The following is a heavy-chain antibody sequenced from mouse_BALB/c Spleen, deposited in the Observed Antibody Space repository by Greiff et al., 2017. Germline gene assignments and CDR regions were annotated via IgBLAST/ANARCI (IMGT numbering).Heavy chain of an antibody. V-gene: IGHV5-6-3*01. CDR3: ARDRGSYYGDYYAMDY. CDR1: GFTFSSYG. J-gene: IGHJ4*01. D-gene: IGHD1-1*01. CDR2: INSNGGST. Sequence: EVQGVESGGGLVQPGGSLKLSCAASGFTFSSYGMSWVRQTPDKRLELVATINSNGGSTYYPDSVKGRFTISRDNAKNTLYLQMSSLKSEDTAMYYCARDRGSYYGDYYAMDYWGQGTSVTVSS.